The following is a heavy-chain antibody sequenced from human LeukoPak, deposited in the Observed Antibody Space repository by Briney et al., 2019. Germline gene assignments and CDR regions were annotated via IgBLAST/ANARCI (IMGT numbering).Heavy chain of an antibody. V-gene: IGHV4-38-2*02. D-gene: IGHD1-26*01. Sequence: SETLSLTCTVSGYSISSGYYWGWIRQPPGKGLEWIGSIYHSGSTYYNPSLKSRVTISIDTSKNQFSLKLSSVTAADTAVYYCARRRRGATGRGGFDYWGQGTLVTVSS. CDR2: IYHSGST. J-gene: IGHJ4*02. CDR1: GYSISSGYY. CDR3: ARRRRGATGRGGFDY.